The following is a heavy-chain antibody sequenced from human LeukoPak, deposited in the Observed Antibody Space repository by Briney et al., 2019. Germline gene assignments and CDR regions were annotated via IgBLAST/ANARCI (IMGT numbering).Heavy chain of an antibody. J-gene: IGHJ5*02. CDR2: INHSGST. Sequence: SETLSLTCAVYGGSFSGYYWSWIRQPPGKGLEWIGEINHSGSTNYNPSPKRRVTISVDTSKNQFSLKLSSVTAADTAVYYCARGFYYDFWSGYYQYNWFDPWGQGTLVTVSS. CDR3: ARGFYYDFWSGYYQYNWFDP. D-gene: IGHD3-3*01. CDR1: GGSFSGYY. V-gene: IGHV4-34*01.